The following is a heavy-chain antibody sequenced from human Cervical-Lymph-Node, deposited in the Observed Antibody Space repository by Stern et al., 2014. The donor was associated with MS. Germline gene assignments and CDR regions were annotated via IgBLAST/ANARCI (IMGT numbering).Heavy chain of an antibody. CDR3: ARDLAGDGDLYLDY. D-gene: IGHD7-27*01. J-gene: IGHJ4*02. CDR2: INANSGAT. Sequence: VQLVESGAAVKKPGASVKVSCKASGYTITGYYIHWVRQAPGQGLEWMGWINANSGATKYAQNCQGRFTMTRDTSISTAHMELSGLRADDTAVYYCARDLAGDGDLYLDYWGQGTLVTVSS. CDR1: GYTITGYY. V-gene: IGHV1-2*02.